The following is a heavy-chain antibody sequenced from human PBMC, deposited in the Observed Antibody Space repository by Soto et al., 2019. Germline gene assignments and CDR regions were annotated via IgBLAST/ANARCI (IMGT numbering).Heavy chain of an antibody. Sequence: LSLTCTVSGGSISSSSYYWDWIRQPPGKGLEWIGSIYYSGSTYYNPSLKSRVTISVDTSKNQFSLKLSSVTAADTAVYYCARTPGPYCSGGSCYSRDYWGQGTLVTVSS. CDR2: IYYSGST. CDR3: ARTPGPYCSGGSCYSRDY. J-gene: IGHJ4*02. CDR1: GGSISSSSYY. V-gene: IGHV4-39*01. D-gene: IGHD2-15*01.